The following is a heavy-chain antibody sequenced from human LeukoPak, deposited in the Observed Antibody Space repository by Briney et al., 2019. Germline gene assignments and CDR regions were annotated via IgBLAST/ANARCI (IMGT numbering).Heavy chain of an antibody. CDR2: INPNSGGT. CDR1: GYTFTGYY. J-gene: IGHJ4*02. V-gene: IGHV1-2*02. CDR3: ARRYLVVGATKVYYFDY. Sequence: ASVKVSCKASGYTFTGYYMHWVRQAPGQGLEWMGWINPNSGGTNYAQKFQGRVTMTRDTSISTAYMELSRLRSDDTAVYYCARRYLVVGATKVYYFDYWGQGTQVTVSS. D-gene: IGHD1-26*01.